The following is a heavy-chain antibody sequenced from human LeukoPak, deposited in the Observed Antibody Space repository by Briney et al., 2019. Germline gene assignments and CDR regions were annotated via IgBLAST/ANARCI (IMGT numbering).Heavy chain of an antibody. CDR1: GYNFTSFW. Sequence: GESLKISCKGSGYNFTSFWIAWVRQMPGKGLEWMGIIYPSDSETTYSPSFQGQVTISADKSISTAYLQASTLTASDTAMYYCARSVGATPLDYWGQGTPVTVSS. CDR2: IYPSDSET. V-gene: IGHV5-51*01. CDR3: ARSVGATPLDY. D-gene: IGHD1-26*01. J-gene: IGHJ4*02.